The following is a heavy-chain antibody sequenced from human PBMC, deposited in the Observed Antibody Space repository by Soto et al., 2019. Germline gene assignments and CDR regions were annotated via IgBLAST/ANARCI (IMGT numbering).Heavy chain of an antibody. CDR2: IYHSGST. J-gene: IGHJ4*02. Sequence: PSETLSLTCAVSGGSISSSNWWSWVRQPPGKGLEWIGEIYHSGSTNYNPSLKSRVTISVDTSKNQFSLKLSSVTAADTAVYYCAAQYYDFWSGYYTGGSDYWGQGTLVTVSS. CDR1: GGSISSSNW. D-gene: IGHD3-3*01. CDR3: AAQYYDFWSGYYTGGSDY. V-gene: IGHV4-4*02.